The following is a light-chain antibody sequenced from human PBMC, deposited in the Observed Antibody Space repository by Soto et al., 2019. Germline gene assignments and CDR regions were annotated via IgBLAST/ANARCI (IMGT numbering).Light chain of an antibody. Sequence: QSALTQPASVSGSPGQSITISCTGTTSDLGHYNYVSWYQKHPGTAPRLMIYEVTNRPSGVSNRFSGSKSGNTASLTISGLQAEDEADYYCCSLTTSHTYVFGSGTKVTVL. CDR2: EVT. J-gene: IGLJ1*01. CDR3: CSLTTSHTYV. CDR1: TSDLGHYNY. V-gene: IGLV2-14*01.